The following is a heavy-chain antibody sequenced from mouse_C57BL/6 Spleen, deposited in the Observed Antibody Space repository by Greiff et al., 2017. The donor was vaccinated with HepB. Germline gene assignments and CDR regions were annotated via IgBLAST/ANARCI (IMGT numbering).Heavy chain of an antibody. CDR3: ARLEGAWFAY. V-gene: IGHV1-82*01. Sequence: VQLQQSGPELVKPGASVKISCKASGYAFSSSWMNWVKQRPGKGLEWIGRIYPGDGDTNYNGKFKGKATLTADKSSSTAYMQLSSLTSEDSAVYFCARLEGAWFAYWGQGTLVTVSA. CDR2: IYPGDGDT. CDR1: GYAFSSSW. J-gene: IGHJ3*01.